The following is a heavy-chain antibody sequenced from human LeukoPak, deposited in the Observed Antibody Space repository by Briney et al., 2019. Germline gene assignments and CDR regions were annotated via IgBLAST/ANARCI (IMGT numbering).Heavy chain of an antibody. Sequence: GASVKVSCKASGYTFTSYDISWVRQATGQGLEWMGWMNPNSGNTGYAQKFQGRVTMTRNTSISTAYMELSSLRSEDTAVYYCARTSRAVRGVPRIRKYNWFDPWGQGTLVTVSS. V-gene: IGHV1-8*01. CDR1: GYTFTSYD. J-gene: IGHJ5*02. CDR3: ARTSRAVRGVPRIRKYNWFDP. CDR2: MNPNSGNT. D-gene: IGHD3-10*01.